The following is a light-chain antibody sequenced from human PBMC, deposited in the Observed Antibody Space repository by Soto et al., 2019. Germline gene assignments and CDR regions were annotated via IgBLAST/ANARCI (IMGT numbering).Light chain of an antibody. V-gene: IGKV3-11*01. CDR1: QSVSSY. Sequence: IVLTQSPATLSLSPGERATLSCRASQSVSSYLAWYQQKPGQAPRLLIYDASNRATGIPARFRGSGSGTDFTLTISSLEPEDFAVYYCQQRSNWPLLTFGGGTKVEIK. CDR3: QQRSNWPLLT. J-gene: IGKJ4*01. CDR2: DAS.